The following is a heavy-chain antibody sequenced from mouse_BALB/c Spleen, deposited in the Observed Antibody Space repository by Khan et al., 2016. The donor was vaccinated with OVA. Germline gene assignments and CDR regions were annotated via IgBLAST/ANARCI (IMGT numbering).Heavy chain of an antibody. CDR3: ARIQGRDFGY. V-gene: IGHV3-2*02. CDR2: ISYSGNT. Sequence: EVQLLESGPGLVKPSQSLSLTCTVTGYSITSDYAWNWIRQFPGNKLEWMGYISYSGNTNYNPSLKSRISITRDTSKNQFFLPLNFVTKEDTTTYYSARIQGRDFGYWGQGTTLTVSS. D-gene: IGHD3-2*02. J-gene: IGHJ2*01. CDR1: GYSITSDYA.